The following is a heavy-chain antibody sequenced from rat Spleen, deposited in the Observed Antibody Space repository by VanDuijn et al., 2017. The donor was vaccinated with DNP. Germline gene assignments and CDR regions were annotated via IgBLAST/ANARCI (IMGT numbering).Heavy chain of an antibody. Sequence: EVQLVESGGDLVQPGRSLKLSCVASGFTFNTYWMFWVRQAPGKGLEWVASINPDGASTYYLDSVKGRFTISRDNAKSSLYLQMDSLRSEDTATYYCTNPPTGSNWFAYWGQGTLVTVSS. V-gene: IGHV5-31*01. CDR3: TNPPTGSNWFAY. CDR1: GFTFNTYW. J-gene: IGHJ3*01. CDR2: INPDGAST. D-gene: IGHD3-4*01.